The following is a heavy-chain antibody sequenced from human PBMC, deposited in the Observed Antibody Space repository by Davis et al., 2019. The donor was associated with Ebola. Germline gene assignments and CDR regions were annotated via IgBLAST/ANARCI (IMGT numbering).Heavy chain of an antibody. D-gene: IGHD2-2*01. J-gene: IGHJ4*02. CDR2: ISDSGGNT. Sequence: GESLKISCAASGFTFSNYAMTWVRQAPGKGLEWVSGISDSGGNTYCADSVKGRFTISRDNSNNTLYLQMNGLRADDTAVYYCAKAGCGSTSCYSNQWGRGTLVTVSS. CDR1: GFTFSNYA. V-gene: IGHV3-23*01. CDR3: AKAGCGSTSCYSNQ.